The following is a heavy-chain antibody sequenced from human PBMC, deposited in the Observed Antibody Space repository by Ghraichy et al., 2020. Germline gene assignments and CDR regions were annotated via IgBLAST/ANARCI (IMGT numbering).Heavy chain of an antibody. J-gene: IGHJ4*02. Sequence: GESLNISCAASGFTFSSYWMSWVRQAPGKGLEWVANIKQDESEKYYVDSVKGRFTISRDNAKTSLYLQMNSLRAEDTAVYYCARRRGTLYGSGSLDYWGQGTLVTVSS. CDR2: IKQDESEK. CDR1: GFTFSSYW. D-gene: IGHD3-10*01. CDR3: ARRRGTLYGSGSLDY. V-gene: IGHV3-7*03.